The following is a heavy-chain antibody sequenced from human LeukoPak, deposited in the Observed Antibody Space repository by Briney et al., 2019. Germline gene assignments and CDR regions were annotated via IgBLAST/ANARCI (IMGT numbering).Heavy chain of an antibody. D-gene: IGHD6-19*01. J-gene: IGHJ5*02. Sequence: SETLSLTCTISGGSINSDLYYWAWIRQPAGKRLEWIGQIHNQGWTDYNPSLKRRVTISVGTFKTQFSLKLSFVTAADTAFYYCARGSGWNSFDPWGQGTLVTVSS. V-gene: IGHV4-61*09. CDR2: IHNQGWT. CDR1: GGSINSDLYY. CDR3: ARGSGWNSFDP.